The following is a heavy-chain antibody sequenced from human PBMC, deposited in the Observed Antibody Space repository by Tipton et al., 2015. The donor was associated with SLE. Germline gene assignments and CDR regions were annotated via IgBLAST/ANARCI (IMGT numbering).Heavy chain of an antibody. D-gene: IGHD3-16*01. CDR1: GGSISSYY. V-gene: IGHV4-59*01. CDR2: IYYSGST. CDR3: AREGQGVLNI. J-gene: IGHJ3*02. Sequence: TLSLTCTVSGGSISSYYWSWIRQPPGKGLEWIGYIYYSGSTNYNPSLKSRVTISVDTSKNQFSLELSSVTAADTAVYYCAREGQGVLNIWGQGTMVTVSS.